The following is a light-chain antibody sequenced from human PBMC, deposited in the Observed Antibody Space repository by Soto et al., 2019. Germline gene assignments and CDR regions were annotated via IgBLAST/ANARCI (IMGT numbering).Light chain of an antibody. V-gene: IGKV3-20*01. CDR2: GAS. Sequence: EIVLTQSPGTLSLSPGERPTLSCRASQSVSSSYLAWYQQKPGQAPRLLIYGASSRATGVPDRFSGSGSGTDFTLTISRLEPEEVAVYYCQQYGSSPRITFGQGTRLEIK. CDR1: QSVSSSY. J-gene: IGKJ5*01. CDR3: QQYGSSPRIT.